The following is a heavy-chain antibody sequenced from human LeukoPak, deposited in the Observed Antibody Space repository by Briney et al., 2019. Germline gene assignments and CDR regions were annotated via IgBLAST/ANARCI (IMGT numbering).Heavy chain of an antibody. CDR3: ARGLRSLEWLLPTTNNWFDP. Sequence: PSETLSLTCAVYGGSFSGYYWSWIRQPPGKGLEWIGEINHSGSTNYNPSLKSRVTISVDTSKNQFSLKLSSVTAADTAVYYCARGLRSLEWLLPTTNNWFDPWGQGTLVTVSS. V-gene: IGHV4-34*01. CDR2: INHSGST. J-gene: IGHJ5*02. D-gene: IGHD3-3*01. CDR1: GGSFSGYY.